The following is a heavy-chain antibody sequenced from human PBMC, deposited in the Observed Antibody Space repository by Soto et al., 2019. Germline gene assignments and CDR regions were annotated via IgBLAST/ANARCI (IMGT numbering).Heavy chain of an antibody. CDR1: GFTFSTSW. V-gene: IGHV3-7*05. CDR2: IGHDGGET. CDR3: SRRLEV. Sequence: EVQVVESGGGLVQPGGSLRLSCAASGFTFSTSWMDCVRQTPGKGLEWGANIGHDGGETYYVDSVSGRFTISRDNAKNSLYIQMPSLRVEDTAGYFCSRRLEVWFQGATVTVS. J-gene: IGHJ6*02.